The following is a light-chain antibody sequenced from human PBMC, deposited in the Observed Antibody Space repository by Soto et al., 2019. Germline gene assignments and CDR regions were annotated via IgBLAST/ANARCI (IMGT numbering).Light chain of an antibody. CDR2: EVN. J-gene: IGLJ2*01. V-gene: IGLV2-14*01. CDR3: SSYTTNNTVV. Sequence: QSVLTQAASVSESPGQSISLSCGGTSTDVGSHNYVSWYQQHPGKAPKLIIFEVNNRPSGVSHRFSGSKSGNTAFLTISDLQGEDEADYYCSSYTTNNTVVFGGGTKVTVL. CDR1: STDVGSHNY.